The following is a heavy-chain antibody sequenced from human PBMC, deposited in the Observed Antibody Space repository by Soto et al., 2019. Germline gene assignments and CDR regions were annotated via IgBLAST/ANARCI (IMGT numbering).Heavy chain of an antibody. J-gene: IGHJ6*03. CDR3: ARAGSSYYMDV. CDR2: INPNSGGT. Sequence: ASVKVSCKASGYTFTSYGINWVRQAPGQGLEWMGWINPNSGGTNYAQKFQGWVTMTRDTSISTAYMELSRLRSDDTAVYYCARAGSSYYMDVWGKGTTVTVSS. CDR1: GYTFTSYG. V-gene: IGHV1-2*04.